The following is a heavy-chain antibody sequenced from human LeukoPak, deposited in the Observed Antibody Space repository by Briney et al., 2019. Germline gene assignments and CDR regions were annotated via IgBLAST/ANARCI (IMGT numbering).Heavy chain of an antibody. J-gene: IGHJ4*02. CDR2: ISSSSSYI. CDR1: GFTFSSYS. Sequence: GGFLRLSCAASGFTFSSYSMNWVRQAPGKGLEWVSSISSSSSYIYYADSVKGRFTISRDNAKNSLYLQMNSLRAEDTAVYYCARVGLAAAGTTFDYWGQGTLVTVSS. CDR3: ARVGLAAAGTTFDY. D-gene: IGHD6-13*01. V-gene: IGHV3-21*01.